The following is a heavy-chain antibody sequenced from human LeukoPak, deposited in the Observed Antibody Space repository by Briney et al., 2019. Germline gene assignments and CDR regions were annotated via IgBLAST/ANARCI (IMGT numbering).Heavy chain of an antibody. CDR3: ASSYSSSFPEFDY. CDR2: IYSDDST. D-gene: IGHD6-6*01. V-gene: IGHV3-66*01. J-gene: IGHJ4*02. Sequence: GGSLRLSCVASGFTVSSYYMSWVRQAPGKGLEWVSVIYSDDSTYYADSVKGRFTISRDTSKNTLYLQMSSLRAEDTAVYYCASSYSSSFPEFDYWGQGILVTVSS. CDR1: GFTVSSYY.